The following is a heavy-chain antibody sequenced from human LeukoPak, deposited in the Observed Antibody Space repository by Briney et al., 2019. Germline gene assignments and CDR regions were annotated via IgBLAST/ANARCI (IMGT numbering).Heavy chain of an antibody. CDR1: GGSFSGYY. CDR3: ARLELSFDY. J-gene: IGHJ4*02. D-gene: IGHD3-16*02. CDR2: IYYSGST. Sequence: SETLSLTCAVYGGSFSGYYLGWIRQPPGKGLEWIGSIYYSGSTYYNPSLKSRVTISVDTSKNQFSLKLSSVTAADTAVYYCARLELSFDYWGQGTLVTVSS. V-gene: IGHV4-39*01.